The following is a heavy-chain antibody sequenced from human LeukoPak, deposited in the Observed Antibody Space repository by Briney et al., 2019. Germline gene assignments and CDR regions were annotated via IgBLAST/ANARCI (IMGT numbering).Heavy chain of an antibody. V-gene: IGHV3-9*01. CDR3: AKSGQYCSGGSCQNWFDP. CDR2: ISWDGGNT. Sequence: GRSLRLSCAASGFTFGTYAMHWVRQAPGKGLEWVSGISWDGGNTHYADSVKGRFTISRDNAKNSLYLQMNSLRVEDTALYYCAKSGQYCSGGSCQNWFDPWGQGTLVTVSS. CDR1: GFTFGTYA. D-gene: IGHD2-15*01. J-gene: IGHJ5*02.